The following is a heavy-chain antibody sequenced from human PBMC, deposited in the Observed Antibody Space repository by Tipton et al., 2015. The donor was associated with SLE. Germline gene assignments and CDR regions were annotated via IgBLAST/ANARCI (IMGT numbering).Heavy chain of an antibody. CDR1: GGSFSGYY. Sequence: TLSLTCGVYGGSFSGYYWSWIRQPPGKGLEWIGYIYYSGSTNYNPSLKSRVTISVDTSKNQFSLKLSSVTAADTAVYYCAREGDYGVIFDYWGQGTLVTVSS. CDR3: AREGDYGVIFDY. V-gene: IGHV4-59*01. J-gene: IGHJ4*02. CDR2: IYYSGST. D-gene: IGHD4-17*01.